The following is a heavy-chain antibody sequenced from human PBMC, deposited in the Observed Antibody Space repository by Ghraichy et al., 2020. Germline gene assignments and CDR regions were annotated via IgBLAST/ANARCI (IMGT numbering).Heavy chain of an antibody. CDR2: ISSGSSPR. J-gene: IGHJ4*02. Sequence: GSLRLSCAASGFTFSSYDMNWVHQAPGKGLEWVSYISSGSSPRHYADSVKGRFTVSRDNAKNSLYLQMNSLRDEDTAVYYCVRDLERFGVREYWGQGTLVTVSS. V-gene: IGHV3-48*02. D-gene: IGHD3-10*01. CDR1: GFTFSSYD. CDR3: VRDLERFGVREY.